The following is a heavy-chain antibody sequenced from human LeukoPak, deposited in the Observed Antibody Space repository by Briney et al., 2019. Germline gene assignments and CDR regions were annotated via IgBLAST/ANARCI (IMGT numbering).Heavy chain of an antibody. CDR2: IRYDGSNK. Sequence: PGGSLRLSCAASGFTFSSYGMHWVRQAPGKGLECVAFIRYDGSNKYYADSVKGRFTISRDNSKNTLYLQMNSLRAEDTAVYYCAKGGAGYCSSTSCDNYYYYYYMDVWGKGTTVTVSS. CDR1: GFTFSSYG. J-gene: IGHJ6*03. V-gene: IGHV3-30*02. CDR3: AKGGAGYCSSTSCDNYYYYYYMDV. D-gene: IGHD2-2*02.